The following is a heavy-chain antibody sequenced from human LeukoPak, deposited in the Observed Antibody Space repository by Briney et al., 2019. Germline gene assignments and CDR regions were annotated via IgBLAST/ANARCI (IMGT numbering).Heavy chain of an antibody. V-gene: IGHV3-48*03. Sequence: PGGSLRLSCAASGFTFSNYDMHWVRQAPGKGLEWVSYISSSGSTIYYADSVKGRFTISRDNAKNSLYLQMNSLRAEDTAVYYCARDPSSNYYGSGSLDYWGQGTLVTVSS. CDR1: GFTFSNYD. D-gene: IGHD3-10*01. J-gene: IGHJ4*02. CDR2: ISSSGSTI. CDR3: ARDPSSNYYGSGSLDY.